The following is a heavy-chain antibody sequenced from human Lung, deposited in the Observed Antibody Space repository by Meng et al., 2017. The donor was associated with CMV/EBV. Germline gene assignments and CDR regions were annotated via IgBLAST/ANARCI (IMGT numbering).Heavy chain of an antibody. Sequence: GESLKISCAASGFTFSSYAMHWVRQAPGKGLEWVAVISYDGSNKYYADSVKGRFTISRDNSKNTLYLQMNSLRAEDTAVYYCARPNVHYDFWSGCDYWGQGTXVTVSS. CDR1: GFTFSSYA. V-gene: IGHV3-30*04. CDR3: ARPNVHYDFWSGCDY. J-gene: IGHJ4*02. D-gene: IGHD3-3*01. CDR2: ISYDGSNK.